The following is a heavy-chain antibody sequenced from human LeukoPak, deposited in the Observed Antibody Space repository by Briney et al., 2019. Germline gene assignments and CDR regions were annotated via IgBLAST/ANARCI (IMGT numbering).Heavy chain of an antibody. J-gene: IGHJ4*02. Sequence: GGSLRLSCAASGFTFSNAWMSWVRQAPGKGLEWVGRIKSKTDGGTTDYAAPVKGRFTISRDDSKNTLYLQMNSLKTEDTAVYYCTSHYYDSSESPLGYWGQGTLVTVSS. CDR3: TSHYYDSSESPLGY. V-gene: IGHV3-15*01. CDR2: IKSKTDGGTT. D-gene: IGHD3-22*01. CDR1: GFTFSNAW.